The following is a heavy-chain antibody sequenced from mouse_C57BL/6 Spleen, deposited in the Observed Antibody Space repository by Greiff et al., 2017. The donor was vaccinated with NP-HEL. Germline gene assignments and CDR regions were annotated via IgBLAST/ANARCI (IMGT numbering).Heavy chain of an antibody. CDR2: IYPGNSDT. D-gene: IGHD1-1*01. V-gene: IGHV1-5*01. CDR3: TREHYYGSSDGGGY. Sequence: VQLQQSGTVLARPGASVKMSCKTSGYTFTSYWMHWVKQRPGQGLEWIGAIYPGNSDTSYNQKFKGKAKLTAVTSASTAYMELSSLTNEDSAVYYGTREHYYGSSDGGGYWGQGTTLTVSS. CDR1: GYTFTSYW. J-gene: IGHJ2*01.